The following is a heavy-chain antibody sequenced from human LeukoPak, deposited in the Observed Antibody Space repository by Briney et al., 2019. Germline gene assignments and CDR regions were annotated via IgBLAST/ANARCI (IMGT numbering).Heavy chain of an antibody. J-gene: IGHJ4*02. CDR1: GFTFSSAW. CDR2: IKPAGGEK. V-gene: IGHV3-7*01. Sequence: GGSLRLSCVASGFTFSSAWMTWVRQAPGKGLEWVADIKPAGGEKYVDSVKGRFTVSRDNAKNSLYLQMNSLRVEDTAVYYCARDPLSGALDYWGQGALVIVSS. D-gene: IGHD6-25*01. CDR3: ARDPLSGALDY.